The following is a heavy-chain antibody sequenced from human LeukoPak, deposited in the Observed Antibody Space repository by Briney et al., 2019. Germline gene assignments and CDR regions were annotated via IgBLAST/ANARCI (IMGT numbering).Heavy chain of an antibody. D-gene: IGHD3-3*01. CDR1: GGSFSGYY. Sequence: SETLSLTCAVYGGSFSGYYWSWVRQPPGKGLEWVGEINHSGSTNYYPSLKIRLTISVDTSKHQFFLKLSSVTAADTAVYYCARRNDFWSGPYMDVWGKGTTVTVSS. CDR3: ARRNDFWSGPYMDV. J-gene: IGHJ6*03. V-gene: IGHV4-34*01. CDR2: INHSGST.